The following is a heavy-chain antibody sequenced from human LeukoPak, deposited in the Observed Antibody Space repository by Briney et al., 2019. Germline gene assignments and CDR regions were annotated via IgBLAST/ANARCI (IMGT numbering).Heavy chain of an antibody. J-gene: IGHJ4*02. V-gene: IGHV4-31*03. CDR2: IYYSGST. CDR1: GGSISSGGYY. D-gene: IGHD3-22*01. CDR3: ARDSSPNYYDSSGMIDY. Sequence: SQTLSLTCTVSGGSISSGGYYWSWIRQHPGKGLEWIGYIYYSGSTYYNPSLKSRVTISVDTSKNQFSLKLSSVTAVDMAMYYCARDSSPNYYDSSGMIDYWGQGTLVTVSS.